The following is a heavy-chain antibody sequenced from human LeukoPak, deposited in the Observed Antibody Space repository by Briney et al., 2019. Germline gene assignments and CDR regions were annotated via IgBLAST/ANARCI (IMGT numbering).Heavy chain of an antibody. CDR1: GFTFNNFN. CDR3: TRDLGGSRGS. V-gene: IGHV3-74*01. J-gene: IGHJ5*02. D-gene: IGHD6-19*01. Sequence: GGSLRLSCAASGFTFNNFNMHWVRQAPGKGLVWVSRINEDGSTTNYADSVKGRFTISRDNAKNTLYLQMNSLRAEDTAVYYCTRDLGGSRGSWGQGTLVTVSS. CDR2: INEDGSTT.